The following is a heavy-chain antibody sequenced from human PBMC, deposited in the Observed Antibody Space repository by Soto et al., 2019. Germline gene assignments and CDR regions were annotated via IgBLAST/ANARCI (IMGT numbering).Heavy chain of an antibody. CDR2: MNPNSGNT. CDR3: ARARGAKDTVLVPAPNWFDP. J-gene: IGHJ5*02. D-gene: IGHD2-2*01. CDR1: GYTFTSYD. V-gene: IGHV1-8*01. Sequence: QVQLVQSGAEVKKPGASVKVSCKASGYTFTSYDINWVRQATGQGLEWMGWMNPNSGNTGYAQKFQGRVTMTRNTSISTAYIELSSLRSEDTAVYYCARARGAKDTVLVPAPNWFDPWGQGTLVTVSS.